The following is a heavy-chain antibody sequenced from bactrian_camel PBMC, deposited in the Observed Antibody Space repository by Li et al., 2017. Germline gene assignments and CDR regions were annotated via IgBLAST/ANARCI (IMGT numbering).Heavy chain of an antibody. D-gene: IGHD6*01. V-gene: IGHV3S63*01. Sequence: HVQLVESGGGSVQDGGSLRLSCGASSYSALHSMAWFRQAAGKEREGVASIDTTNGATTYADSVKGRFTISRDNAKNTVYLQMNSLKSEDTALYYCATLLGWYVAFDYWGQGTQVTVS. CDR1: SYSALHS. J-gene: IGHJ6*01. CDR3: ATLLGWYVAFDY. CDR2: IDTTNGAT.